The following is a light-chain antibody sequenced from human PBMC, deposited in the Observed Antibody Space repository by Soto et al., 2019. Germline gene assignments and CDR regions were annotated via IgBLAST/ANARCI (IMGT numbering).Light chain of an antibody. CDR2: GAS. V-gene: IGKV3-20*01. CDR3: QQCGSSPRT. CDR1: QSVSSSY. J-gene: IGKJ1*01. Sequence: EVVLTQSPGTLSLSPGERATLSCRASQSVSSSYLAWYQQKPGQAPRLLIYGASNRATGIPDRFSGSGSGADFTLTISRLEPEDFAVYYGQQCGSSPRTFGQGTKVEIK.